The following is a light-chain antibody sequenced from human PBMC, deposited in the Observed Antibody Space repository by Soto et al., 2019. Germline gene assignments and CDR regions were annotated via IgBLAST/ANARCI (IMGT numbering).Light chain of an antibody. Sequence: EVVMTQSPATLSVSPGERATLSCRASQRISSNLAWYQQRRGQAPRLLIYGASTRAPGIPARFSGSGAETEFTLTISRLQSEDFAVYYCHHYNNWPPWTFGHGTKVESK. CDR3: HHYNNWPPWT. CDR1: QRISSN. CDR2: GAS. J-gene: IGKJ1*01. V-gene: IGKV3-15*01.